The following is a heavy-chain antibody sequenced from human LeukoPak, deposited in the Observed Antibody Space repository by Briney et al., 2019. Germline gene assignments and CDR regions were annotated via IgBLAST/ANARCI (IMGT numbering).Heavy chain of an antibody. Sequence: GGSLRLSCAASGFTFRSYAMHWVRQAPGKGLEWVAVISHDGSEKYNADSVKGRFTISRDNSKNTVYLQMNSLRAEDTAVYYCAKDTSSGWPNWFDPWGQGTLVTVSS. CDR3: AKDTSSGWPNWFDP. D-gene: IGHD6-19*01. V-gene: IGHV3-30*04. J-gene: IGHJ5*02. CDR2: ISHDGSEK. CDR1: GFTFRSYA.